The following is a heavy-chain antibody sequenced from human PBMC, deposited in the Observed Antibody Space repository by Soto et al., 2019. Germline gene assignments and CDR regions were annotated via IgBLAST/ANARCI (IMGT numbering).Heavy chain of an antibody. Sequence: GGSLRLSCAASGFPFNSYSMNWVRQAPGKGLEWVSSISSSSTYIYYVGSVRGRFTISRDNAKNSLYLQMNSLRAEDTAIYYCARDLDGDALDVWGQGTTVTVSS. V-gene: IGHV3-21*01. CDR3: ARDLDGDALDV. CDR2: ISSSSTYI. D-gene: IGHD7-27*01. J-gene: IGHJ6*02. CDR1: GFPFNSYS.